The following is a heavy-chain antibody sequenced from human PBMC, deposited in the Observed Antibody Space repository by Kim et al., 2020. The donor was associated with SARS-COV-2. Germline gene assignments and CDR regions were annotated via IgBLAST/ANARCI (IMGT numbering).Heavy chain of an antibody. CDR2: IKQDGSEK. V-gene: IGHV3-7*03. D-gene: IGHD3-22*01. Sequence: GGSLRLSCAASGFTFSSYWMSWVRQAPGKGLEWVANIKQDGSEKYYVDSVKGRFTISRDNAKNSLYLQMNSLRAEDTAVYYCARTDSSGYYPFPYYYYYGMDVWGQGTTVTVSS. CDR1: GFTFSSYW. CDR3: ARTDSSGYYPFPYYYYYGMDV. J-gene: IGHJ6*02.